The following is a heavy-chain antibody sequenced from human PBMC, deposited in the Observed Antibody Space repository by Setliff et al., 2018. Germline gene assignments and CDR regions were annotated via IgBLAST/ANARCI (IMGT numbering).Heavy chain of an antibody. CDR2: IQTSGTT. J-gene: IGHJ4*02. V-gene: IGHV4-4*08. D-gene: IGHD2-21*02. Sequence: ASETLSLTCTVSGGSISRYHWSWIRQPPGKGLEWIGYIQTSGTTNYNPSLNSRVTISADTSKNQFSVRLNSVTAADTAVYYCARHWDFCGGNCPHNSIDYWGRGALVTVSS. CDR3: ARHWDFCGGNCPHNSIDY. CDR1: GGSISRYH.